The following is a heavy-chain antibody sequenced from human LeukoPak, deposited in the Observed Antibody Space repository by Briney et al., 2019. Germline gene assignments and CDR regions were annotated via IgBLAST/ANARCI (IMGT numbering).Heavy chain of an antibody. CDR2: ISSSGSTI. CDR3: ARGRWISGNYYNFDY. CDR1: GFTFSNSG. Sequence: PGGSLRLSCAASGFTFSNSGMNWVRQAPGKGLEWVSYISSSGSTIYYADSVKGRFTISRDNAKNSLYLQMNSLRAEDTAVYYCARGRWISGNYYNFDYWGQGTLVTVSS. V-gene: IGHV3-48*04. J-gene: IGHJ4*02. D-gene: IGHD1-26*01.